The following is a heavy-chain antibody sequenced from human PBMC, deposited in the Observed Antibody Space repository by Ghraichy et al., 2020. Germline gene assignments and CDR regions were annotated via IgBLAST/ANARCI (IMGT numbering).Heavy chain of an antibody. CDR1: GGSISSYY. CDR3: ARATGGSGYDFDY. CDR2: IYYSGST. V-gene: IGHV4-59*01. Sequence: SETLSLTCTVSGGSISSYYWSWIRQSPGKGLEWIGYIYYSGSTNYNPSLKSRVTISVDTSKNQFSLKLSSVTAADTAVYYCARATGGSGYDFDYWGQGTLVTVSS. J-gene: IGHJ4*02. D-gene: IGHD3-22*01.